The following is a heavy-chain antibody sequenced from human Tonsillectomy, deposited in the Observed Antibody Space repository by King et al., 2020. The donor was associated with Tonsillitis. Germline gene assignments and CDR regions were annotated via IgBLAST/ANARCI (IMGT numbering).Heavy chain of an antibody. Sequence: VQLQESGPGLVKPSETLSLTCTVSGSSISSGYYWGWIRQPPGKGLEWIGSIYHSGSTYYNPSLKSRVTISVDTSKNQFSPKLSSVTAADTAVYYCARGQPPDYWGQGTLVTVSS. CDR1: GSSISSGYY. CDR2: IYHSGST. V-gene: IGHV4-38-2*02. J-gene: IGHJ4*02. CDR3: ARGQPPDY.